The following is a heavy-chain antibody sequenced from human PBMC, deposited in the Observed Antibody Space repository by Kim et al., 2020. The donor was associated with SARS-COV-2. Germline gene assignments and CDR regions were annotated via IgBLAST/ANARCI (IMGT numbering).Heavy chain of an antibody. Sequence: LSLTCAASGFTFSSYAMSWVRQAPGKGLEWVSAISGSGGSTYYADSVKGRFTISRDNSKNTLYLQMNSLRAEDTAVYYCAKDRGGSLLAFDIWGQGTMVTVSS. CDR2: ISGSGGST. V-gene: IGHV3-23*01. CDR3: AKDRGGSLLAFDI. CDR1: GFTFSSYA. D-gene: IGHD1-26*01. J-gene: IGHJ3*02.